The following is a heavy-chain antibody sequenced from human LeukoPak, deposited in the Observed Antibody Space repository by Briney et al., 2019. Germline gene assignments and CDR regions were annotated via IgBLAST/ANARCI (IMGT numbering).Heavy chain of an antibody. Sequence: PGGSLRLSCAASGFTFSNYGMNWVRQAPGKGLEWVAVIWSDGRNKYYADSVKGRFTISRDNSKNSLYLQMNSLRAEDTAVYYCARAYRSYFDYWGQGTLVTVSS. V-gene: IGHV3-33*01. CDR3: ARAYRSYFDY. CDR2: IWSDGRNK. J-gene: IGHJ4*02. D-gene: IGHD4-11*01. CDR1: GFTFSNYG.